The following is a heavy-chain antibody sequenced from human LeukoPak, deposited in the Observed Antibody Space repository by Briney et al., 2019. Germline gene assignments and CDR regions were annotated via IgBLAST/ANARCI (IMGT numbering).Heavy chain of an antibody. D-gene: IGHD5-24*01. CDR3: ARARCDTAITPRYWYFDL. CDR2: IYYSGST. Sequence: PSETLSLTCSVSGGSVSSGDHYWTWIRQPPGKGLEWIGYIYYSGSTYYNPSLKSRVNILVDTSKNQFSLKLSSVTAADTAVYYCARARCDTAITPRYWYFDLWGRGTLVAVSS. V-gene: IGHV4-30-4*08. CDR1: GGSVSSGDHY. J-gene: IGHJ2*01.